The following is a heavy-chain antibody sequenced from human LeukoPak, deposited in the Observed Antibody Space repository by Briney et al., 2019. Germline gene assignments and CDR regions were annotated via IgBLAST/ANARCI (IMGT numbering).Heavy chain of an antibody. V-gene: IGHV3-74*01. CDR1: GFTFTGHW. Sequence: HPGGSLRLSCAASGFTFTGHWMHWVRQAPGKGLVWVSRINGDGRSTNYADSVKGRFTISRDNAKNTLYLQMDSLRAEDTAVYYCAGGVRDFDWLPSKWGQGTLVTVSS. D-gene: IGHD3-9*01. J-gene: IGHJ1*01. CDR3: AGGVRDFDWLPSK. CDR2: INGDGRST.